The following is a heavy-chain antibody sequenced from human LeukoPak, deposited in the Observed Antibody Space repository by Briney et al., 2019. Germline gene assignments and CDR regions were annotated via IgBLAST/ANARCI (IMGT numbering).Heavy chain of an antibody. CDR2: IWNDGSNK. CDR3: AKGSWLSFKGNFDY. CDR1: GFSFSSYG. V-gene: IGHV3-33*06. D-gene: IGHD3-22*01. J-gene: IGHJ4*02. Sequence: GRSLRLSCAASGFSFSSYGMHWVRQAPGKGLEWVAVIWNDGSNKYYVDSVKGRFTISRDNPKNTLYLQMNSLRAEDTAVYYCAKGSWLSFKGNFDYWGQGTLVTVSS.